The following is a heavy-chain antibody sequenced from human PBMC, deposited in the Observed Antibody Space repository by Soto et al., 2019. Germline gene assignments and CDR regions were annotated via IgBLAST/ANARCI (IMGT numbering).Heavy chain of an antibody. J-gene: IGHJ6*02. Sequence: QVQLVQSGAEVKKPGASVKVSCKASGYTFTSYGISWVRQAPGQGLEWMGWISAYNGNTNYAQKLQGRVTMTTDTTTSTTYKEMRRLRADDTAVHYWARAKYSSSSYQVEVDHCYGMDVWGQGTTVTVSS. CDR3: ARAKYSSSSYQVEVDHCYGMDV. D-gene: IGHD6-13*01. V-gene: IGHV1-18*01. CDR1: GYTFTSYG. CDR2: ISAYNGNT.